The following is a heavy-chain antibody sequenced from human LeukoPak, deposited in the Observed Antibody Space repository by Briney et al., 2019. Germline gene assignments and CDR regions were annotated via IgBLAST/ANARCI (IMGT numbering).Heavy chain of an antibody. CDR2: IYSGGST. CDR3: ASTTSEGYLAAGY. V-gene: IGHV3-66*01. Sequence: GGSLRLSCAASGFTFSSYAMSWVRQAPGKGLGWVSVIYSGGSTYYADSVKGRFTISRDNSKNTLYLQMNSLRAEDTAVYYCASTTSEGYLAAGYWGQGTLVTVSS. CDR1: GFTFSSYA. J-gene: IGHJ4*02. D-gene: IGHD3-22*01.